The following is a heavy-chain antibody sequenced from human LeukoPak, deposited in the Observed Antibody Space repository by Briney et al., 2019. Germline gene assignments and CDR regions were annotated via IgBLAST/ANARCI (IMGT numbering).Heavy chain of an antibody. CDR1: GGSISSSSYY. CDR2: MYYSGGA. Sequence: PSETLSLTCTVSGGSISSSSYYWGWIRQPPGKGLEWIGSMYYSGGAYYNPSLKSRVTISVDTSKNQFSLKLSSVTAADTAVYYCARSSYGSGGSSAFDIWGQGTMVTVSS. CDR3: ARSSYGSGGSSAFDI. J-gene: IGHJ3*02. D-gene: IGHD3-10*01. V-gene: IGHV4-39*07.